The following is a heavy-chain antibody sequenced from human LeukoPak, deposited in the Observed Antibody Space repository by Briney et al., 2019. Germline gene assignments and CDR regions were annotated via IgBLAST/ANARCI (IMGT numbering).Heavy chain of an antibody. D-gene: IGHD3-22*01. CDR2: MYLSGTT. V-gene: IGHV4-4*02. Sequence: ASGTLSLTCTVSGNSINSLDLWSWVRQPPGKGLEWIGEMYLSGTTHSNPSVKSRVTISIDKSKNQFFLNLSSVTAADTAVYYCAGLVGRYSSGLYYYYFDYWGQGTLVTVSS. CDR3: AGLVGRYSSGLYYYYFDY. CDR1: GNSINSLDL. J-gene: IGHJ4*02.